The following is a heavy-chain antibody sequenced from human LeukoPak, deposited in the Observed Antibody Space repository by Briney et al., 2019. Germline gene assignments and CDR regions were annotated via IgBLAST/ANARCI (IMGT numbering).Heavy chain of an antibody. Sequence: GGSLRLSCAASGSTFSSYSMNWVRQAPGKGLEWVSSISSSSSYIYYADSVKGRFTISRDNAKNSLYLQMNSLRAEDTAVYYCARGGRYCSGGSCREAFDYWGQGTLVTVSS. J-gene: IGHJ4*02. D-gene: IGHD2-15*01. CDR3: ARGGRYCSGGSCREAFDY. V-gene: IGHV3-21*01. CDR2: ISSSSSYI. CDR1: GSTFSSYS.